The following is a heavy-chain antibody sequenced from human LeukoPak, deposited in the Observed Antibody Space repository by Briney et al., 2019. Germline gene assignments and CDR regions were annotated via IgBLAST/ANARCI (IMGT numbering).Heavy chain of an antibody. J-gene: IGHJ4*02. CDR1: GFTFSSDW. Sequence: GGSLRLSCAASGFTFSSDWMHWVRQAPGKGLVRVSRINPDGSTTSYAASVKGRFTISRDNAKNTLYLQMNSLRAEDTAVYFCARGSGTAPFEYWGQGTLVTVSS. CDR3: ARGSGTAPFEY. CDR2: INPDGSTT. D-gene: IGHD6-19*01. V-gene: IGHV3-74*01.